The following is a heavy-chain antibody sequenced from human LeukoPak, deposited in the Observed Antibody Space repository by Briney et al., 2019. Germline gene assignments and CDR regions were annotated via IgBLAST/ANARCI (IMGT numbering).Heavy chain of an antibody. CDR3: ASLAWGMTGTNWFDP. CDR2: INHSGST. CDR1: GGSFSGYY. V-gene: IGHV4-34*01. D-gene: IGHD1-7*01. J-gene: IGHJ5*02. Sequence: SETLSLTCAVYGGSFSGYYWSWIRQPPGKGLEWIGEINHSGSTNYNPSLKSRVTISVDTSKNQFSLKLSSVTAADTAVYYCASLAWGMTGTNWFDPWGQGTLVTVSS.